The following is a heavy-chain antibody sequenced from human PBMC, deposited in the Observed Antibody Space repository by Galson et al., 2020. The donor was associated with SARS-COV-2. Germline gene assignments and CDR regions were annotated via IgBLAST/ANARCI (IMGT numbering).Heavy chain of an antibody. CDR2: ISYEGSKK. CDR1: GFTFNNYG. V-gene: IGHV3-30*18. CDR3: AKVAQIFIINFGGGYFDY. Sequence: GGSLRLSCTASGFTFNNYGMHWVRQAPGKGLEWVAFISYEGSKKYYEDSLKGRFTISRDASTNTLYLQMNSLRAEDTAVYYCAKVAQIFIINFGGGYFDYWCQGTLVSVSS. J-gene: IGHJ4*02. D-gene: IGHD3-16*01.